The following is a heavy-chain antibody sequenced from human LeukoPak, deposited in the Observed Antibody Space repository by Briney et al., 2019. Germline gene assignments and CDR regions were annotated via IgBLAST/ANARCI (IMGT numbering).Heavy chain of an antibody. CDR1: GYTFTSYY. J-gene: IGHJ2*01. CDR2: INPSGGST. CDR3: ARDLQRIAVIPRGGGNWYFDL. V-gene: IGHV1-46*01. D-gene: IGHD6-19*01. Sequence: ASVKVSCKASGYTFTSYYMHWVRQAPGQGLEWMGIINPSGGSTSYAQKFQGRVTMTRDTSTSTVYMELGSLRSEDTAVYYCARDLQRIAVIPRGGGNWYFDLWGRGTLVTVSS.